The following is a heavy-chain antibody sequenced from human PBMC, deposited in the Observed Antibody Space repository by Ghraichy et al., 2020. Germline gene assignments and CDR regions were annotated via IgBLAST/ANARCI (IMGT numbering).Heavy chain of an antibody. Sequence: ASVKVSCKASGYTFTSYDINWVRQATGQGLEWMGWMNPNSGNTGYAQKFQGRVTITRNTSISTAYMELSSLRSEDTAVYYCARGVGYNWNYPSLYYYGMDVWGQGTTVTVSS. D-gene: IGHD1-7*01. CDR1: GYTFTSYD. CDR3: ARGVGYNWNYPSLYYYGMDV. CDR2: MNPNSGNT. J-gene: IGHJ6*02. V-gene: IGHV1-8*03.